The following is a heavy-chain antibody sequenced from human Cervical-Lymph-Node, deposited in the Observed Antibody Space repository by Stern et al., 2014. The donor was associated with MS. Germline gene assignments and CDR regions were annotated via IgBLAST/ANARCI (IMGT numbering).Heavy chain of an antibody. CDR2: FIPLFDTA. Sequence: QLVQSGAEVKKPGSSVRISCKTSGGNFKDYALSWVRQAPGQGLEWMGTFIPLFDTANYAQKFQGRVSISADESARTVYMELSILRDEDTAFYYCASDVAMNTGYYFDSWGQGSLVTVSS. CDR1: GGNFKDYA. J-gene: IGHJ4*02. CDR3: ASDVAMNTGYYFDS. D-gene: IGHD4-11*01. V-gene: IGHV1-69*18.